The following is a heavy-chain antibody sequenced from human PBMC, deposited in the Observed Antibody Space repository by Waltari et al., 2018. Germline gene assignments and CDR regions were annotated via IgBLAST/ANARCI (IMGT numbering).Heavy chain of an antibody. CDR3: ASRSYYGMDV. Sequence: QVQLQQWGAGLLKPSETLSLTCAVYGGSFSGYYWSWIRQPPGKGLEWIGEINHSGSTNYTPSRKSRVTISVDTSKNQFSLKLSSVTAADTAVYYCASRSYYGMDVWGQGTTVTVSS. CDR2: INHSGST. CDR1: GGSFSGYY. J-gene: IGHJ6*02. V-gene: IGHV4-34*01.